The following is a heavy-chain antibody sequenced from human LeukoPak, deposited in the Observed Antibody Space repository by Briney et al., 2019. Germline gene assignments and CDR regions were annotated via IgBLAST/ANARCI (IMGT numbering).Heavy chain of an antibody. V-gene: IGHV3-23*01. CDR2: ISGSGGST. CDR3: ASQTSYYYDSSGYQFDY. CDR1: GFTFSSYA. J-gene: IGHJ4*02. D-gene: IGHD3-22*01. Sequence: GGSLRFSCAASGFTFSSYAMSWVRQAPGKGLEWVSAISGSGGSTYYADSVKGRFTISRDNSKNTLYLQMNSLRAEDTAVYYCASQTSYYYDSSGYQFDYWGQGTLVTVSS.